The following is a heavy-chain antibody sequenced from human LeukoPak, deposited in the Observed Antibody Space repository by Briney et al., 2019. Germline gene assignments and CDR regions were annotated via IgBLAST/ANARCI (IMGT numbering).Heavy chain of an antibody. J-gene: IGHJ6*03. V-gene: IGHV1-69*05. Sequence: ASVKVSCKASGGTFSSYAISWVRQAPGQGREWMGGIIPIFGTANYAQKFQGRVTITTDESTSTAYMELSSLRSEDTAVYYCARVFSFGEPPGYYYMDVWGKGTTVTVSS. CDR2: IIPIFGTA. CDR1: GGTFSSYA. D-gene: IGHD3-10*01. CDR3: ARVFSFGEPPGYYYMDV.